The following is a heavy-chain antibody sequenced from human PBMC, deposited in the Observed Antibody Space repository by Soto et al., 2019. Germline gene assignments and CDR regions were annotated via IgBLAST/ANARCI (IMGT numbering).Heavy chain of an antibody. J-gene: IGHJ5*02. CDR3: ARHQRLLWFGEESNWFDP. Sequence: LSLTCTVSGGSISSYYWSWIRQPPGKGLEWIGYIYYSGSTNYNPSLKSRVTISVDTSKNQFSLKLSSVTAADTAVYYCARHQRLLWFGEESNWFDPWGQGILVTVSS. CDR1: GGSISSYY. D-gene: IGHD3-10*01. CDR2: IYYSGST. V-gene: IGHV4-59*08.